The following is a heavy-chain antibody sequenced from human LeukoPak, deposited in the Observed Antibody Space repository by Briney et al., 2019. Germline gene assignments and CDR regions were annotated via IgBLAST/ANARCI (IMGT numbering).Heavy chain of an antibody. V-gene: IGHV4-39*07. CDR1: GASISSTTYY. J-gene: IGHJ6*03. CDR2: IYYSGST. Sequence: IPSETLSLTCTVSGASISSTTYYWGWIRQPPRKGLEWIASIYYSGSTNYNPSLKSRVTISVDTSKNQFSLKLSSVTAADTAVYYCASTVSYYYYYMDVWGKGTTVTVSS. D-gene: IGHD3-22*01. CDR3: ASTVSYYYYYMDV.